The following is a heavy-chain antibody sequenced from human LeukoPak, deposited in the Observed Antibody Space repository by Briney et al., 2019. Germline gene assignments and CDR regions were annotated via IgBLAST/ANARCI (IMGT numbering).Heavy chain of an antibody. D-gene: IGHD6-19*01. V-gene: IGHV5-10-1*01. CDR1: GYSFTNYW. J-gene: IGHJ4*02. CDR3: ASSPTYSTGWKFDY. CDR2: IDPSDSYN. Sequence: GESLKISWKSSGYSFTNYWISWVRQMPGKGLEWMGRIDPSDSYNNLRPSFQGHVIISADKSISTASMQWRSLKASDTAMYYWASSPTYSTGWKFDYWRQGTLVTVSS.